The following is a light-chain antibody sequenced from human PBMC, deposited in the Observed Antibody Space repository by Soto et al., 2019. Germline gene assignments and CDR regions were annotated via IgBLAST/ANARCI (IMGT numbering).Light chain of an antibody. V-gene: IGLV2-14*03. CDR2: DVA. CDR3: LSYTSSXTYV. J-gene: IGLJ1*01. Sequence: QSFLTQPASVSDSPVQSITISCTGTSRDVGGSNFFSWYKQHPGKPPKLIIYDVATRPSGVSNRFSGSKSGSKASLIISSLQTEDEADYYCLSYTSSXTYVLGTGTKVXV. CDR1: SRDVGGSNF.